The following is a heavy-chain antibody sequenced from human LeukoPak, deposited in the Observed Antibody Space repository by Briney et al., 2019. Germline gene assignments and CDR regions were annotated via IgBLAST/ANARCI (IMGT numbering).Heavy chain of an antibody. CDR3: ARGYRSYGDAFDI. Sequence: GNSLRLSCVGSGFSLSSYAIHWVRQAPGRGLEWVAMFSYDGSIKFNADSGQGRFTVFRDTSKNTLDLQMNSLRADGTAMYYCARGYRSYGDAFDIWGHGTLVTVSS. CDR1: GFSLSSYA. V-gene: IGHV3-30*01. CDR2: FSYDGSIK. D-gene: IGHD3-16*02. J-gene: IGHJ3*02.